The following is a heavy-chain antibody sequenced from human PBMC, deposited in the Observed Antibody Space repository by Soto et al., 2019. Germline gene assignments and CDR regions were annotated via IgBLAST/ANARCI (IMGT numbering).Heavy chain of an antibody. V-gene: IGHV5-10-1*01. CDR2: IDPSDSYT. Sequence: GESLKISCKGSGYSFTSYWISWVRQMPGKGLEWMGRIDPSDSYTNYSPSFQGHVTISADKSISTDYLQWSSLKASETAMYYCARLPRIAARLWPGPQIASWGQGTLVTVSS. CDR1: GYSFTSYW. J-gene: IGHJ4*02. CDR3: ARLPRIAARLWPGPQIAS. D-gene: IGHD6-6*01.